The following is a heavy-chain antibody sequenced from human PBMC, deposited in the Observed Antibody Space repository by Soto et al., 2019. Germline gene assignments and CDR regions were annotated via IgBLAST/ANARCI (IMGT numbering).Heavy chain of an antibody. CDR1: GGSFRSET. CDR2: ILPIFGTA. CDR3: ARGHEFGVTSDALDV. V-gene: IGHV1-69*12. D-gene: IGHD2-8*01. J-gene: IGHJ3*01. Sequence: QVQLVQCGAEVKKPGSSVKVSCKASGGSFRSETINWVRQAPGQGTEWMGGILPIFGTADYAQKFQGRVTITADVSTTTTYMELSSLRFEDTAVYYCARGHEFGVTSDALDVWGQGKMVIVSS.